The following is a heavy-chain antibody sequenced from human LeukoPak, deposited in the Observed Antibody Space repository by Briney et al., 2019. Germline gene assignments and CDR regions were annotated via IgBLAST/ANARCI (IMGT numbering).Heavy chain of an antibody. Sequence: GGSLRLSCAASGFTFSGYGMHWVRQAPGKGLEWVAFVRYNSSNKYYADSVKGRFTVSRDNFKNMLYLQMNSLRAEDTAVYYCARGIDYWGRGTLVTVSS. J-gene: IGHJ4*02. V-gene: IGHV3-30*02. CDR1: GFTFSGYG. CDR3: ARGIDY. CDR2: VRYNSSNK.